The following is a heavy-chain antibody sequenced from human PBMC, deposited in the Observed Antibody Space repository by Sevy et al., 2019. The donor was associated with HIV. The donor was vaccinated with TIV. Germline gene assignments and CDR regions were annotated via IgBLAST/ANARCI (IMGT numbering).Heavy chain of an antibody. J-gene: IGHJ6*02. Sequence: GESLKISCAASGFSFSSYEMNWVRQAPGKGLEWFSYISSSGTTIYYADSVKGRFTVSRDNAKNSLYLQMNSLRGEDTSVYYCARDLPGDSRIDVWGQGTTVTVSS. CDR2: ISSSGTTI. CDR1: GFSFSSYE. CDR3: ARDLPGDSRIDV. V-gene: IGHV3-48*03. D-gene: IGHD3-22*01.